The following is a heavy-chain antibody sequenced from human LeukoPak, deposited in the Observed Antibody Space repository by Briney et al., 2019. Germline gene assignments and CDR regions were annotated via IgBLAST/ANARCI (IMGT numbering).Heavy chain of an antibody. D-gene: IGHD6-19*01. CDR1: GYTFTGYY. V-gene: IGHV1-2*02. CDR3: ARDQGIAVAAIDY. CDR2: INPNSGGT. Sequence: GASVKVSCKTSGYTFTGYYMHWVRQAPGQGLEWMGWINPNSGGTNYAQKFQGRVTMTRDTSISTAYMELSRLRSDDTAVYYCARDQGIAVAAIDYWGQGTLVTVSS. J-gene: IGHJ4*02.